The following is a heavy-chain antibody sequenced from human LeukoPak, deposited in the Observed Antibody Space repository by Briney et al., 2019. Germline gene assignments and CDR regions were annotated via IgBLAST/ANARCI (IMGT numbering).Heavy chain of an antibody. V-gene: IGHV4-4*07. CDR1: GGSISSYY. CDR2: IYTSGST. Sequence: PSETLSLTCAVSGGSISSYYWSWIRQPAGKGLEWIGRIYTSGSTNYNPSLKSRVTMSVGTSKNQFSLKLSSVTAADTAVYYCARDWQWLGFGWFDPWGQGTLVTVSS. CDR3: ARDWQWLGFGWFDP. J-gene: IGHJ5*02. D-gene: IGHD6-19*01.